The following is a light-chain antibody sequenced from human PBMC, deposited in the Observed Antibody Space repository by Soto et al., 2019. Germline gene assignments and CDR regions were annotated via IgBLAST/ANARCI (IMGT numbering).Light chain of an antibody. Sequence: QSVLTQPPSVSGAPGQRVTISCTGSNSNIGAGYDVHWYQQLPGTAPKLLIYGNSNRPSGVPDRFSGSKSVTSASLAITGLQAEDEAHYYCQSYDSSLSGSVSGTGTKVTV. V-gene: IGLV1-40*01. J-gene: IGLJ1*01. CDR3: QSYDSSLSGSV. CDR2: GNS. CDR1: NSNIGAGYD.